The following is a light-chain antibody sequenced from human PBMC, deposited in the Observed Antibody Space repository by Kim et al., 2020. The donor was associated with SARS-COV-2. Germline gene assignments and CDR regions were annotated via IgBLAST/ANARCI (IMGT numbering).Light chain of an antibody. J-gene: IGLJ3*02. CDR2: DVS. CDR1: SSDVGGYNY. Sequence: QSALTQPASVSGSPGQSITISCTGTSSDVGGYNYVSWYQQHPGKAPKLMIYDVSKRPSGVSNRFSGSKSGNTASLTISGLQAEDEADYYCNSYTSSSTLVFGGETQLTVL. CDR3: NSYTSSSTLV. V-gene: IGLV2-14*01.